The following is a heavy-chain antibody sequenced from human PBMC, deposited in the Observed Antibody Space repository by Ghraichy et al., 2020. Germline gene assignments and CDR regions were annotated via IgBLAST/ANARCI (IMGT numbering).Heavy chain of an antibody. V-gene: IGHV1-69*02. CDR2: IIPILGIA. J-gene: IGHJ3*02. Sequence: SVKVSCKASGGTFSSYTISWVRQAPGQGLEWMGRIIPILGIANYAQKFQGRVTITADKSTSTAYMELSSLRSEDTAVYYCARPHSGSYYVDAFDIWGQGTMVTVSS. CDR1: GGTFSSYT. D-gene: IGHD1-26*01. CDR3: ARPHSGSYYVDAFDI.